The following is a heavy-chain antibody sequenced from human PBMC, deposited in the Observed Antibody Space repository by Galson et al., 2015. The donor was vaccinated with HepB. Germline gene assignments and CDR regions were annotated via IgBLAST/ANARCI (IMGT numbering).Heavy chain of an antibody. Sequence: SLRLSCAASGFTFSSYAMNWVRQAPGKGLEWVSTISGSDGSTYYADSVKGRFTISRDNSKNTLYLQMNSLRAEDTAVYYCAKRTGDSGGFDIWGQGTMVTVSS. V-gene: IGHV3-23*01. D-gene: IGHD7-27*01. J-gene: IGHJ3*02. CDR3: AKRTGDSGGFDI. CDR1: GFTFSSYA. CDR2: ISGSDGST.